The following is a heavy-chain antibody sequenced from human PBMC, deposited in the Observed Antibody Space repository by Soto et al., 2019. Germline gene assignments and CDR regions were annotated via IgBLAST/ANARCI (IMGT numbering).Heavy chain of an antibody. CDR2: IGPDGSNI. J-gene: IGHJ4*02. CDR1: GFTFSSYA. V-gene: IGHV3-74*01. CDR3: VRDNNWSFDY. D-gene: IGHD1-1*01. Sequence: GGSLRLSCAASGFTFSSYAMSWFRQAPGKGLVGVSHIGPDGSNIWEADSVQGRFTISRDNARNRLYLQMNSLRDEDTAIYYCVRDNNWSFDYWGQGILVTVSS.